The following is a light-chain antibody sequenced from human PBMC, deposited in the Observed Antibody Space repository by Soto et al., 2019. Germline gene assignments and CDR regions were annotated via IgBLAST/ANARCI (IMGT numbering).Light chain of an antibody. CDR1: SSNIGAGYE. J-gene: IGLJ1*01. V-gene: IGLV1-40*01. Sequence: QSVLTQPPSVSGAPGQRVTISCTGSSSNIGAGYEVHWYQQLPGTAPKLIIYEVNNRPSGVSDRFSGSKSGNTASLTISGLHTEDEADYYCSSYTSSNTRVFGTGTKVTVL. CDR3: SSYTSSNTRV. CDR2: EVN.